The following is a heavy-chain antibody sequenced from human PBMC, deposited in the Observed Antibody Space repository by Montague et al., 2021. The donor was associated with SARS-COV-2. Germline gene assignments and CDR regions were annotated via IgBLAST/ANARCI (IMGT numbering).Heavy chain of an antibody. CDR1: GDSVSSNPAA. J-gene: IGHJ3*02. CDR3: ARDSRNWYGPIGFDI. CDR2: TFYRSKWYN. D-gene: IGHD6-13*01. V-gene: IGHV6-1*01. Sequence: CAISGDSVSSNPAAWNWIRRSPSRGLVWLGRTFYRSKWYNEFAESVKSRISINADTSKNEVSLQLKYVTPEDTAMYYCARDSRNWYGPIGFDIWGQGTVVTVS.